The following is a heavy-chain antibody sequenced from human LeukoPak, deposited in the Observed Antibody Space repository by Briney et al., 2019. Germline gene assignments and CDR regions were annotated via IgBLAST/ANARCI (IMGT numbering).Heavy chain of an antibody. J-gene: IGHJ4*02. CDR1: GGSISSYY. D-gene: IGHD5-18*01. CDR2: IYYSGST. Sequence: SETLSLTCTVSGGSISSYYWSWIRQPPGKGLEWIGSIYYSGSTYYNPSLKSRVTISVDTSKNQFSLKLSSVTAADTAVYYCARGYSYGPYYFDYWGQGTLVTVSS. CDR3: ARGYSYGPYYFDY. V-gene: IGHV4-59*05.